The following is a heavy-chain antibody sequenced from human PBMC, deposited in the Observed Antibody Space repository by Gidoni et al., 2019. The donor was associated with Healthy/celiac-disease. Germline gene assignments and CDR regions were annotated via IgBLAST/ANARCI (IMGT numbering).Heavy chain of an antibody. V-gene: IGHV3-21*01. CDR1: GFTFSSYS. D-gene: IGHD6-13*01. J-gene: IGHJ5*02. CDR3: ARGEAAAFDP. Sequence: EVQLVESGGGLVKPGGSLRLSCAASGFTFSSYSMTWVRQAPGKVLEWVSSISSSSSYIYYADSVKGRFTISRENAKNSLYLQMNSLRAEDTAVYYCARGEAAAFDPWGQGTLVTVSS. CDR2: ISSSSSYI.